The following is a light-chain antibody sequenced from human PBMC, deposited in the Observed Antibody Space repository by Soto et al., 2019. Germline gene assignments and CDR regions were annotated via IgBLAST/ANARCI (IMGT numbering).Light chain of an antibody. CDR3: QHYGSSLFT. Sequence: EIVLTQSPGTLSLSPGERATLSCWASQSVSSNSLAWYQQKPGQAPRLLIYCASTRATGIPDRFSGRGSGTDFTLTISRLEPEDFAVYYCQHYGSSLFTFGPGTKVDIK. CDR2: CAS. CDR1: QSVSSNS. V-gene: IGKV3-20*01. J-gene: IGKJ3*01.